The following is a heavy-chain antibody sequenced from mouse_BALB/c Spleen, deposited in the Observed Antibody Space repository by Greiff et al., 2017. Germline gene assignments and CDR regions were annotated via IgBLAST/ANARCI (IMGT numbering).Heavy chain of an antibody. D-gene: IGHD2-4*01. CDR1: GFTFSDYY. CDR2: ISDGGSYT. Sequence: EVKLMESGGGLVKPGGSLKLSCAASGFTFSDYYMYWVRQTPEKRLEWVATISDGGSYTYYPDSVKGRFTISRDNAKNNLYLQMSSLKSEDTAMYYCASGGTMITTAWFAYWGQGTLVTVSA. V-gene: IGHV5-4*02. CDR3: ASGGTMITTAWFAY. J-gene: IGHJ3*01.